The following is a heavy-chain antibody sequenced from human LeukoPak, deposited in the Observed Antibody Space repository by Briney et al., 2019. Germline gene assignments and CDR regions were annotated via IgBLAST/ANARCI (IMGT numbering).Heavy chain of an antibody. CDR3: AREGVWFGELLDFDI. CDR1: GFTFSSYA. D-gene: IGHD3-10*01. CDR2: ISYDGSNK. J-gene: IGHJ3*02. Sequence: PGRSLRLSCAASGFTFSSYAMHWVRQAPGKGLEWVAVISYDGSNKYYADSVKGRFTISRVNSKNTLYLQMNSLRAEDTAVYYCAREGVWFGELLDFDIWGQGTMVTVSS. V-gene: IGHV3-30-3*01.